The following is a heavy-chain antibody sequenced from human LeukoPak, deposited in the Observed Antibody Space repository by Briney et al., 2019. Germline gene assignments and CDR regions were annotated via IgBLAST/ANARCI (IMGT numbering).Heavy chain of an antibody. CDR2: IYYSGST. D-gene: IGHD3-22*01. V-gene: IGHV4-59*01. CDR1: GGSISSYY. J-gene: IGHJ4*02. CDR3: ARETYYYDSGDNYFDY. Sequence: PSETLSLTCTASGGSISSYYWSWIRQPPGKGLEWIGYIYYSGSTNYNPSLKSRVTISVDTSKNQFSLKLSSVTAADTAVYYCARETYYYDSGDNYFDYWGQGTLVTVSS.